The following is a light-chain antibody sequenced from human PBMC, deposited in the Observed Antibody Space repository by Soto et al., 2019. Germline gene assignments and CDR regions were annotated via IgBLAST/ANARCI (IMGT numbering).Light chain of an antibody. Sequence: DIQMTQSPSTLSASVGDRVTIACRASQSISNWLAWYQQKPGKPPKLLILDASSLESGVPSRFSGSGSGTEFTLTITSLQPDDSATYYCQHYNRYSSWTFGQGTKVDIK. CDR2: DAS. CDR3: QHYNRYSSWT. V-gene: IGKV1-5*01. J-gene: IGKJ1*01. CDR1: QSISNW.